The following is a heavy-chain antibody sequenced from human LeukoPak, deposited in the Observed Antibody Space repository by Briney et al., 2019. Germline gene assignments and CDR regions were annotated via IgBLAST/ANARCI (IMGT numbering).Heavy chain of an antibody. D-gene: IGHD3-22*01. J-gene: IGHJ4*02. Sequence: ASVKVSCKASGYTFTGYYMHWVRRAPGQGLEWMGWINTNTGNPTYAQGFTGRFVFSLDTSVSTAYLQISSLKAEDTAVYYCARDSPWGIVVVPGDYWGQGTLVTVSS. V-gene: IGHV7-4-1*02. CDR1: GYTFTGYY. CDR3: ARDSPWGIVVVPGDY. CDR2: INTNTGNP.